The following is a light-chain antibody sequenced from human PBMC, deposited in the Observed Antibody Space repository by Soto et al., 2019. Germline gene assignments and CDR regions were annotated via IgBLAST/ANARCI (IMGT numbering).Light chain of an antibody. J-gene: IGLJ7*01. Sequence: QSVLTQPPSAPGTPGQRVTISCSGSSSNIGSITVNWYQQLPGTAPKLLIYSNNRRPSGVPDRFSGSRSGTSASLAISGLQSEDEADYYCAAWDDSLNGMVFGGGTQLTVL. CDR3: AAWDDSLNGMV. CDR2: SNN. CDR1: SSNIGSIT. V-gene: IGLV1-44*01.